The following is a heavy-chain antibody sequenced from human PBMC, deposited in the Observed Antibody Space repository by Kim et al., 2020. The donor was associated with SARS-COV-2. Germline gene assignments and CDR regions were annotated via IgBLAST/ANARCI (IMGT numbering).Heavy chain of an antibody. Sequence: GGSLRLSCVASGFNFSSYAMSWVRQAPGKGMEWVSAISGSGGSTYYADSVKGRFTISRDYSKNTLYLQMNSQRAQDTAVYYCVELAHNYYYYYLDDWGKGTTVTVTS. CDR1: GFNFSSYA. D-gene: IGHD1-26*01. J-gene: IGHJ6*03. V-gene: IGHV3-23*01. CDR2: ISGSGGST. CDR3: VELAHNYYYYYLDD.